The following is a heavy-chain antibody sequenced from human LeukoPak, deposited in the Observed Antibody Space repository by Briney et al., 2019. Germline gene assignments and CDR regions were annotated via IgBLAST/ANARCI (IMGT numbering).Heavy chain of an antibody. Sequence: SVKVSCKASGGTFSSYAISWVRQAPGQGLEWMGGIIPIFGTANYAQKFQGRVTITTDESTSTAYMELSSLRSEDTAVYYCARHVYYGSGNYYYGIDVWGQGTTVTVSS. J-gene: IGHJ6*02. V-gene: IGHV1-69*05. D-gene: IGHD3-10*01. CDR1: GGTFSSYA. CDR3: ARHVYYGSGNYYYGIDV. CDR2: IIPIFGTA.